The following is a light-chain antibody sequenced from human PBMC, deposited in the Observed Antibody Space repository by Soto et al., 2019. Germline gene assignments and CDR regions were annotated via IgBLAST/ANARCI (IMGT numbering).Light chain of an antibody. CDR3: QQHGISHIA. V-gene: IGKV3-11*01. CDR2: GAF. J-gene: IGKJ5*01. CDR1: QSVSSY. Sequence: EIVLTQSPATLSLSPGERATLSCRASQSVSSYLAWYQQKPGQAPRLLIYGAFNRATGIPARFSGSGSGTDFTLTISSLQSEDSAVYYCQQHGISHIAFGQGTRLEIK.